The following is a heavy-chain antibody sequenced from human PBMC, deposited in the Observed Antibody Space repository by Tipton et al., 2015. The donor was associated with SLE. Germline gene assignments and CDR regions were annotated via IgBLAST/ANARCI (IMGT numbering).Heavy chain of an antibody. V-gene: IGHV4-31*03. CDR3: ATYFYDATGYQSVDD. CDR2: IYYSGST. Sequence: TLSLTCTVSGDSISSGGYYWSWIRQHPGKGLEWIGYIYYSGSTYYNPSLRSRVTISVDTSKNQFSLHLTSVTSADTAVYYCATYFYDATGYQSVDDWGQGALATVSS. J-gene: IGHJ4*02. D-gene: IGHD3-22*01. CDR1: GDSISSGGYY.